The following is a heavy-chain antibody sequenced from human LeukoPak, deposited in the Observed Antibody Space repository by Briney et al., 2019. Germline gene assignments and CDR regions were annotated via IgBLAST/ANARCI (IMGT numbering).Heavy chain of an antibody. CDR3: TRNGYSYGSRYYYYYMDV. CDR1: GFTFSGSA. Sequence: GGSLRLSCAASGFTFSGSAMHWVRQASGKGLEWVGRIRSEANSYATAYAASVKGRFTISRDDSKNTAYLQMNSLKTEDTAVYYCTRNGYSYGSRYYYYYMDVWGKGTTVTVSS. J-gene: IGHJ6*03. V-gene: IGHV3-73*01. CDR2: IRSEANSYAT. D-gene: IGHD5-18*01.